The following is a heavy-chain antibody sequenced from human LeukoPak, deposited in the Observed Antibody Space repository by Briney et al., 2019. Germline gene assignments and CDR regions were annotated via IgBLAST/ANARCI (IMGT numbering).Heavy chain of an antibody. J-gene: IGHJ3*02. CDR1: GFTVSSNY. V-gene: IGHV3-53*01. D-gene: IGHD1/OR15-1a*01. CDR2: IYSGGST. Sequence: PGGSLRLSCAASGFTVSSNYMSWVRQAPGKGLEWVSVIYSGGSTYYADSVKGRFTISRDNSKNTLYLQMNSLRAEDTAVYYCAKQGRTKGGAFDIWGQGTMVTVSS. CDR3: AKQGRTKGGAFDI.